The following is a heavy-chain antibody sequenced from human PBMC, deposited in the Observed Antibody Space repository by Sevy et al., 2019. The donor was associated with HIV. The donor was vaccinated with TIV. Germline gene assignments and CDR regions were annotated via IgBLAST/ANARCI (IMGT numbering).Heavy chain of an antibody. Sequence: GGSLRLSCAASGFSFSGSGRHWVRQASGKGLEWVGRIRSQANSYATAYAASVKGRFTISRDDSKNTAYLQMNSLKTEDTAVYYCTSFKEDTAVFAPGVWGQGTLVTVSS. CDR1: GFSFSGSG. CDR2: IRSQANSYAT. V-gene: IGHV3-73*01. CDR3: TSFKEDTAVFAPGV. J-gene: IGHJ4*02. D-gene: IGHD5-18*01.